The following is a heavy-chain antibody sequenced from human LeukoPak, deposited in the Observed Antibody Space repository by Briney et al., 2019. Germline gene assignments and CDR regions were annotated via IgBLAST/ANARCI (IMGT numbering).Heavy chain of an antibody. CDR1: GFTFSSYW. J-gene: IGHJ4*02. D-gene: IGHD5-18*01. Sequence: GGSLRLSCAASGFTFSSYWMNWARQAPGKGLEWVANIKHDGSEKYYVDSLKGRFTISRDNAKNSLYLQMNSLRAEDTALYYCAKDKGGYSYGYLDYWGQGTLVTVSS. CDR2: IKHDGSEK. V-gene: IGHV3-7*03. CDR3: AKDKGGYSYGYLDY.